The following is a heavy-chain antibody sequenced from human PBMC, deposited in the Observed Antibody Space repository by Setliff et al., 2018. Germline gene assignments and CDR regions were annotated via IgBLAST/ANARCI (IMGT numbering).Heavy chain of an antibody. D-gene: IGHD1-1*01. CDR3: ARDGTTRQDGGGLDV. CDR2: MNPSGGST. Sequence: ASVKVSCKASGYTFNTYYMHWVRQAPGQGLEWMGIMNPSGGSTTYAPKFQGRVTMTRDTSTTTVYMELRNLRSDDTAVYYCARDGTTRQDGGGLDVWGQGTTVTVSS. V-gene: IGHV1-46*02. CDR1: GYTFNTYY. J-gene: IGHJ6*01.